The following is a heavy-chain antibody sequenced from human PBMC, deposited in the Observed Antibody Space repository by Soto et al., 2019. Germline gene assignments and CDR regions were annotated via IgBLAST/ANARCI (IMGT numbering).Heavy chain of an antibody. V-gene: IGHV3-23*01. J-gene: IGHJ4*02. CDR3: ATYDFWRFDY. CDR2: ISRTGGRT. CDR1: AFNFSGSS. Sequence: EVQLLRSGGGLVQPGGSLRLSCAASAFNFSGSSMSWVRQAPGKGLHWVSGISRTGGRTFYTDSVKGRFTISRDNSDNTLHLQMNRLRVEDTALYYCATYDFWRFDYWGQGIVVTVSS. D-gene: IGHD3-3*01.